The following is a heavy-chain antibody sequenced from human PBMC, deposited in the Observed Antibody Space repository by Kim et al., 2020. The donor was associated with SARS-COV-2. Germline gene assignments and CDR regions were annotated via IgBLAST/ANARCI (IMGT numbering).Heavy chain of an antibody. CDR2: IYYSGST. CDR3: ARQAGDSSSWYRGPIYCFYMDV. Sequence: SETLSLTCTVSGGSISSSSYYWGWIRQPPGKGLEWIGNIYYSGSTYYNPSLKSRVTISVDTSKNQFSLTLSSVTAAVTAMYYCARQAGDSSSWYRGPIYCFYMDVWRKGSTDPVSS. D-gene: IGHD6-13*01. V-gene: IGHV4-39*01. J-gene: IGHJ6*03. CDR1: GGSISSSSYY.